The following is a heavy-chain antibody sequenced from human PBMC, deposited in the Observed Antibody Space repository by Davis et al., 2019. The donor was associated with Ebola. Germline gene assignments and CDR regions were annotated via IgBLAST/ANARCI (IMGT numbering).Heavy chain of an antibody. V-gene: IGHV3-7*01. D-gene: IGHD4-23*01. J-gene: IGHJ4*02. Sequence: PGGSLRLSCAASGFTFSSYWMSWVRQAPGKGLEWVANIKQDGSEKYYVDSVKGRFTISRDNSKNTLYLQMNSLRAEDTAVYYCAKDLGNFFVFDYWGQGTLATVSS. CDR1: GFTFSSYW. CDR3: AKDLGNFFVFDY. CDR2: IKQDGSEK.